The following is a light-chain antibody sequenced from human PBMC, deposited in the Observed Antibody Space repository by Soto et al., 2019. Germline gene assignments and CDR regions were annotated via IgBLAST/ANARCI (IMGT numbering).Light chain of an antibody. Sequence: EIVMTQSPATLSVSPGARAPLSRRARQSVSGNLAWYQQKPGQAPRLLIYDASNRATGIPARFSGSGSGTDFTLTISSLEPEDFAVYYCQQRTNGGITFGQGTRLEIK. J-gene: IGKJ5*01. V-gene: IGKV3-11*01. CDR3: QQRTNGGIT. CDR2: DAS. CDR1: QSVSGN.